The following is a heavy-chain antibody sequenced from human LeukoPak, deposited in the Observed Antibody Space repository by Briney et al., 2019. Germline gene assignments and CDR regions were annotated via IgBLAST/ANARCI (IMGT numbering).Heavy chain of an antibody. CDR2: INHSGST. Sequence: SETLSLTCAVYGGSFSGYYWSWIRRPPGKGLEWMGEINHSGSTNYNPSIKSRGTISVDTSKNQFSMKLSSVTAADTAVYYCARGSPCRSSTRCNENWFDPWGQGTLVTVSS. D-gene: IGHD2-2*01. CDR1: GGSFSGYY. CDR3: ARGSPCRSSTRCNENWFDP. V-gene: IGHV4-34*01. J-gene: IGHJ5*02.